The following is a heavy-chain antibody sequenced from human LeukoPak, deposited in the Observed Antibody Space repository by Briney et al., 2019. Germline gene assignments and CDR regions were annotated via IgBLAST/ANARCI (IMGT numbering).Heavy chain of an antibody. D-gene: IGHD6-6*01. CDR2: IYYAGST. V-gene: IGHV4-39*01. CDR3: ARLRSMASRRGVFEI. Sequence: SETLSLTCTVSGSSISSSSSYYWGWIRQPPGKDLAWIGNIYYAGSTYQNPSLKSRVTISVDTSKNQFSLKLSSVTAADTAVYYCARLRSMASRRGVFEIWGQGTMVTVSS. J-gene: IGHJ3*02. CDR1: GSSISSSSSYY.